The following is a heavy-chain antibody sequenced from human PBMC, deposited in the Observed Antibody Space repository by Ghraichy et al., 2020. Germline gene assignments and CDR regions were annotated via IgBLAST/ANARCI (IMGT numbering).Heavy chain of an antibody. Sequence: SVKVSCKASGGTFSSYTISWVRQAPGQGLEWMGRIIPILGIANYAQKFQGRVTITADKSTSTAYMELSSLRSEDTAVYYCARAKKSAGGWNNWFDPWGQGTLVTVSS. J-gene: IGHJ5*02. CDR1: GGTFSSYT. D-gene: IGHD6-19*01. V-gene: IGHV1-69*02. CDR2: IIPILGIA. CDR3: ARAKKSAGGWNNWFDP.